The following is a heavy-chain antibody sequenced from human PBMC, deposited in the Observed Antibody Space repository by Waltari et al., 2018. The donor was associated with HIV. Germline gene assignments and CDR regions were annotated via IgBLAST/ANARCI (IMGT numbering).Heavy chain of an antibody. CDR3: AKEGWELLQFGYYFDY. V-gene: IGHV3-30*18. D-gene: IGHD1-26*01. J-gene: IGHJ4*02. Sequence: QVQLVQSGGGVVQPGNSLRLSCAASGFTFSSYGIHWVRQAPGKGLDWVAVISFDGRNEYYADSVKGRFTISRDNSKNTVYLQMNSLRAEDTAVYYCAKEGWELLQFGYYFDYWGQGTLVTVSS. CDR1: GFTFSSYG. CDR2: ISFDGRNE.